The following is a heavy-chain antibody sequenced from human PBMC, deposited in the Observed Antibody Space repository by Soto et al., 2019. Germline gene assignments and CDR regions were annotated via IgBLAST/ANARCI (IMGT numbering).Heavy chain of an antibody. Sequence: ASAKVSCTASDYTFTSNGTSGVRPAPGQVHEWMAGTSANNGNKRHARKIKRRVTMTTDTSTITAYMELRSLRSDDTAVYCCARDRRSNYYYYGMDVWGQ. CDR3: ARDRRSNYYYYGMDV. J-gene: IGHJ6*02. V-gene: IGHV1-18*04. CDR1: DYTFTSNG. CDR2: TSANNGNK.